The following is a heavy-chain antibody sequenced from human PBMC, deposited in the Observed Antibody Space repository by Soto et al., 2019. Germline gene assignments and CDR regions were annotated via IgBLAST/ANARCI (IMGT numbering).Heavy chain of an antibody. V-gene: IGHV1-2*02. CDR3: ARGRSTEYSSPLFDY. Sequence: AASVKVSCKASGYTFTGYYMHWVRQAPGQGLEWVGWINPNSGVTNFAQKFQGRVSMTSDTSISTAYMELNRLTSDDTAVHYCARGRSTEYSSPLFDYWGQGTQVTVSS. CDR2: INPNSGVT. CDR1: GYTFTGYY. D-gene: IGHD6-6*01. J-gene: IGHJ4*02.